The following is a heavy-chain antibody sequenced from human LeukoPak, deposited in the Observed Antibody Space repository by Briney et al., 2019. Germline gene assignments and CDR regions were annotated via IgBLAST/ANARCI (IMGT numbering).Heavy chain of an antibody. V-gene: IGHV1-8*01. CDR3: ARVVNRITIFGVVIKPQYYYYYYMDV. Sequence: ASVKVSCKASGYTFTSYDINWVRQATGQGLEWMGWMNPNSGNTGYAQKFQGRVTMTRNTSISTAYMELSSLRSKDTAVYYCARVVNRITIFGVVIKPQYYYYYYMDVWGKGTTVTVSS. CDR2: MNPNSGNT. J-gene: IGHJ6*03. D-gene: IGHD3-3*01. CDR1: GYTFTSYD.